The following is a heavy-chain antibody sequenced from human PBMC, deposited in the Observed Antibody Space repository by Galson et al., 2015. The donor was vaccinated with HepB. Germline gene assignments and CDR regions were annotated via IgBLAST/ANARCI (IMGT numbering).Heavy chain of an antibody. V-gene: IGHV3-23*01. D-gene: IGHD2-15*01. CDR1: AFTFSTYA. CDR2: ISGSGGNT. Sequence: FLRLSCAASAFTFSTYAMSWVRQAPGKGLEWVSAISGSGGNTYYADSVKGRFTISRDNSKNTLYLQMNSLRAEDTAVYYCAKELPRATVLGYCSGGNCPLDYWGQGTLVTVSS. CDR3: AKELPRATVLGYCSGGNCPLDY. J-gene: IGHJ4*02.